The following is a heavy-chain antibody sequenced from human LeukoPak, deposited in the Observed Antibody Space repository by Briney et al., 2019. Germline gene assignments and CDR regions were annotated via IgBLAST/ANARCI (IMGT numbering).Heavy chain of an antibody. V-gene: IGHV4-59*01. Sequence: NPSETLSLTCTVSGGSISSYYWSWIRQPPGKGLEWIGYIYYSGSTNYNPSLKSRVTISVDTSKNQFSLKLSSVTAADTAVYYCARDGGDYYFDYWGQGTLVTVSS. D-gene: IGHD2-21*02. CDR3: ARDGGDYYFDY. J-gene: IGHJ4*02. CDR2: IYYSGST. CDR1: GGSISSYY.